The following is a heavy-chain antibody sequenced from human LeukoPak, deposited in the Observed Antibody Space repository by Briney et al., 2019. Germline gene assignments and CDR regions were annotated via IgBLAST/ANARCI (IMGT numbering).Heavy chain of an antibody. CDR3: AREPVEGGLIAATHNWFDP. Sequence: ASVTVSCKASGYTFTSYYMHWVRQAPGQGLEWMGIINPSGGSTSYAQKFQGRVTMTRDTSTSTVYMELSSLRSEDTAVYYCAREPVEGGLIAATHNWFDPWGQGTLVTVSS. CDR2: INPSGGST. CDR1: GYTFTSYY. J-gene: IGHJ5*02. V-gene: IGHV1-46*01. D-gene: IGHD6-13*01.